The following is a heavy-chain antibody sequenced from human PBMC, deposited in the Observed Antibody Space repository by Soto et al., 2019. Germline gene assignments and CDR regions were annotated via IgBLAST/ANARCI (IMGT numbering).Heavy chain of an antibody. J-gene: IGHJ6*02. CDR2: ISYDGSNK. CDR1: GFTFSSYG. D-gene: IGHD3-10*01. V-gene: IGHV3-30*18. Sequence: QVQLVESGGGVVQPGRSLRLSCAASGFTFSSYGMHWVRQAPGKGLEWVAVISYDGSNKYYADSVKGRFTISRDNSKNTLNLQMNSLRAEDTAVYYCAKDMDSQTPRTPLGMDVWGQGTTVAVSS. CDR3: AKDMDSQTPRTPLGMDV.